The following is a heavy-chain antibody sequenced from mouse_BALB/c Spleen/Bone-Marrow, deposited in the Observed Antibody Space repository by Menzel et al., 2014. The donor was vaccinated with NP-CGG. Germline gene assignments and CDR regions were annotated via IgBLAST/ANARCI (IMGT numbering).Heavy chain of an antibody. CDR2: INPDSSTI. D-gene: IGHD2-1*01. Sequence: VQLTESGGGLVQPGGSLEASCAASGFDFSGYWMSWVRQAPGKGLEWIGEINPDSSTINYTPSLKDKFIISRDNAKNTLYLQMSKVRSEDTALYYCARRGGNYAWYAMDYWGQGTSVTVSS. CDR1: GFDFSGYW. J-gene: IGHJ4*01. V-gene: IGHV4-1*02. CDR3: ARRGGNYAWYAMDY.